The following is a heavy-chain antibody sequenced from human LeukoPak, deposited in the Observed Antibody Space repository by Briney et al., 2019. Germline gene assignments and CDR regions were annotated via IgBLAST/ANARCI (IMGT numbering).Heavy chain of an antibody. CDR2: IYYSGST. CDR3: ARDRLPPRYCSSTSCYGGATGGRSYYYYGMDV. D-gene: IGHD2-2*01. CDR1: GGSISSGDYY. J-gene: IGHJ6*02. V-gene: IGHV4-30-4*01. Sequence: PSQTLSLTCTVSGGSISSGDYYWSWIRQPPGKGLEWIGYIYYSGSTYYNPSLKSRVTISVDTSKNQFSLKLSSVTAADTAVYYCARDRLPPRYCSSTSCYGGATGGRSYYYYGMDVWGQGTTVTVSS.